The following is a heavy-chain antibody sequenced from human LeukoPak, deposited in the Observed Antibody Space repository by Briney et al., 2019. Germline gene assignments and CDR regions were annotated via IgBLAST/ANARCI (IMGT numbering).Heavy chain of an antibody. J-gene: IGHJ4*02. D-gene: IGHD2-2*01. CDR3: ARIPLERDYLDY. V-gene: IGHV3-33*01. CDR1: GFTFSSYG. CDR2: IWFDGGNK. Sequence: GGSLRLSCAASGFTFSSYGMYWVRQAPGKGLEWVAVIWFDGGNKYFADSVKGRFTISRDNSKNTLYLQMNSLRAEDTAVYYCARIPLERDYLDYWGQGTLVTVSS.